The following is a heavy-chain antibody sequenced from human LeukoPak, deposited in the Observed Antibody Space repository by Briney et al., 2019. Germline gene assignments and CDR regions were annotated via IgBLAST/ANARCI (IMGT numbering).Heavy chain of an antibody. Sequence: GGSLRLSCAASGFTFSSHSMNWVRQAPGKGLEWVSYISSSSSASYYADSVKGRFTISRDDARNSLYLQMNSLRAEDTAVYYCARMSGSRLPGYWGQGALVTVSS. CDR3: ARMSGSRLPGY. CDR1: GFTFSSHS. J-gene: IGHJ4*02. D-gene: IGHD3-3*01. V-gene: IGHV3-48*01. CDR2: ISSSSSAS.